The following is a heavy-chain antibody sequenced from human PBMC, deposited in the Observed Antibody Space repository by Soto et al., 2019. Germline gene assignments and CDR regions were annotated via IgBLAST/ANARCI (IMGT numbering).Heavy chain of an antibody. CDR1: GYTFTSYA. CDR2: INAGNGNT. CDR3: ARDLDTAMVRDYYGMDV. Sequence: QVQLVQSGAEEKKPGASVKVSCKASGYTFTSYAMHWVRQAPGQRLEWMEWINAGNGNTKYSQKFQGRVTITRDTSASTAYMELSSLRSEDTAVYYCARDLDTAMVRDYYGMDVWGQGTTVTVS. J-gene: IGHJ6*02. V-gene: IGHV1-3*05. D-gene: IGHD5-18*01.